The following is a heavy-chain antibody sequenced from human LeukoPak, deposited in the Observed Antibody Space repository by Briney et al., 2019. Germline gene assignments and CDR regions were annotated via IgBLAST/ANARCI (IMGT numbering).Heavy chain of an antibody. CDR3: ARDNSVGDYAWWFDP. Sequence: ASVKVSCKASGYTFTGYYMQWVRQAPGQGLEWMGLINPSGSSTIYAQKFQGRVTMTRDMSTSTDYMELSSLRSEDTAVYYCARDNSVGDYAWWFDPWGQGTLVTVSS. V-gene: IGHV1-46*01. D-gene: IGHD1-26*01. CDR1: GYTFTGYY. J-gene: IGHJ5*02. CDR2: INPSGSST.